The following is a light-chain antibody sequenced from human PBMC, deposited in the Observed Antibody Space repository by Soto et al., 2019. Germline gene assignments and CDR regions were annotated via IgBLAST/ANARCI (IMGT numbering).Light chain of an antibody. CDR1: QTIGRK. CDR2: AAF. J-gene: IGKJ2*01. V-gene: IGKV1-39*01. Sequence: DIQMTQSLSFLSASVGDRVTITCRASQTIGRKLNWYQHRPGRAPTALIYAAFSLHSGVPSRFTGSGSGTDFTLTITSLQPEDFATYYCQQSYSLPYTFGQGTQLDI. CDR3: QQSYSLPYT.